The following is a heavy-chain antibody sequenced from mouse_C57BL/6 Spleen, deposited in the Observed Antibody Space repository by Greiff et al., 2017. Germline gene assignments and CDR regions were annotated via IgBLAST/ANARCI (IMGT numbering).Heavy chain of an antibody. V-gene: IGHV1-53*01. Sequence: QVQLQQPGTELVKPGASVKLSCKASGYTFTSYWMHWVKQRPGKGLEWIGNINPSNGGNNYNEKFKSKATLTVDKSSSTAYMQLSSLTSEDSAVYYCARENYGSSYYFDYWGQGTTLTVSS. D-gene: IGHD1-1*01. CDR2: INPSNGGN. J-gene: IGHJ2*01. CDR1: GYTFTSYW. CDR3: ARENYGSSYYFDY.